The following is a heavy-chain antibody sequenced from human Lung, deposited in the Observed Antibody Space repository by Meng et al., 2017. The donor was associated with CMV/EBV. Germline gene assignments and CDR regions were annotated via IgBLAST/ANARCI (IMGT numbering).Heavy chain of an antibody. CDR1: GSTFFGYY. J-gene: IGHJ4*02. Sequence: QEQLVQSGADVKKPWASVKVSRKTSGSTFFGYYLHWVRQAPGQGLEWMGWINPSSGATKYAPNFQGRISMTRDTSISTAYMELSSLRSDDTAVYFCAGHETSGYTSNFDYWGQGTLVTVSS. D-gene: IGHD3-22*01. CDR2: INPSSGAT. V-gene: IGHV1-2*02. CDR3: AGHETSGYTSNFDY.